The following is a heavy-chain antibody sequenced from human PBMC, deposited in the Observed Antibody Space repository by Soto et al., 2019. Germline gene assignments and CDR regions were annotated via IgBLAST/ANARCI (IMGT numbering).Heavy chain of an antibody. J-gene: IGHJ5*02. Sequence: SETLSLTCTVSAGSITSYYWSWIRQPPGKGLEWIGCVYYSGNTNYNPSLRSRVTISVDTSKNQFSLKLSSVTAADTAVYYCARGDFVTNWFDPWGQGTLVTVSS. CDR3: ARGDFVTNWFDP. CDR1: AGSITSYY. V-gene: IGHV4-59*12. CDR2: VYYSGNT. D-gene: IGHD3-3*01.